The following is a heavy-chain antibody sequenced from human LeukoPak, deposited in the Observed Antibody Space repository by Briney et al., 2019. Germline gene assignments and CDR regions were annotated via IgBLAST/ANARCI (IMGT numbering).Heavy chain of an antibody. Sequence: SVKVSCKASGYSLSSYGISWVRQAPGQGLEWMGWIIGYSGNTKYAQNFQDRVTVTTDTSTNTAYMELRSLTSDDTAVYYCARDPLPTCYGSNSGGFDNWGQGTLVTVSS. CDR1: GYSLSSYG. J-gene: IGHJ4*02. V-gene: IGHV1-18*01. CDR3: ARDPLPTCYGSNSGGFDN. D-gene: IGHD4-23*01. CDR2: IIGYSGNT.